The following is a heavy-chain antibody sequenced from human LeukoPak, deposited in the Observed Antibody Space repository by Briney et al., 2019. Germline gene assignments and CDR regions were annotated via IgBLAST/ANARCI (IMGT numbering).Heavy chain of an antibody. Sequence: SETLSLTCTVSGGSISSYYWSWIRQPPGKGLEWIGYIYYSGSTNYNPSLKSRVTISVDTSKNQFSLKLSSVTAADTAVYYCARDMVRGVFDIWGQGTMVTVSS. V-gene: IGHV4-59*12. J-gene: IGHJ3*02. CDR2: IYYSGST. CDR1: GGSISSYY. D-gene: IGHD3-10*01. CDR3: ARDMVRGVFDI.